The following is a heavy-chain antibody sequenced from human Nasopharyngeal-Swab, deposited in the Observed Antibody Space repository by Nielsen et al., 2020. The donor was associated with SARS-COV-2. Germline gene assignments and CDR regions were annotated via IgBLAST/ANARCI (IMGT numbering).Heavy chain of an antibody. V-gene: IGHV1-69*01. Sequence: WVRQAPGQGLEWMGGIIPIFGTANYAQKFQGRVTITADESTSTAYMELSSLRSEDTAVYYCARDPADCNGGSCEARWGQGTLVTVSS. CDR2: IIPIFGTA. J-gene: IGHJ4*02. CDR3: ARDPADCNGGSCEAR. D-gene: IGHD2-15*01.